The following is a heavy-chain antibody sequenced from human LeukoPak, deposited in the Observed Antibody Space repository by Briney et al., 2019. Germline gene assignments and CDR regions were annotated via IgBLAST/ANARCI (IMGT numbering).Heavy chain of an antibody. V-gene: IGHV3-74*01. D-gene: IGHD3-22*01. CDR1: GFTFSSYW. CDR2: INSDGSST. Sequence: GGSLRLSCAASGFTFSSYWMHWVRQAPGKGLVWVSRINSDGSSTSYADSVKGRFTISRDNAKNTLYLQMNSLRAEDTAVYYCARVWYYYDSGGYYYFDYWGQGTLVTVSS. CDR3: ARVWYYYDSGGYYYFDY. J-gene: IGHJ4*02.